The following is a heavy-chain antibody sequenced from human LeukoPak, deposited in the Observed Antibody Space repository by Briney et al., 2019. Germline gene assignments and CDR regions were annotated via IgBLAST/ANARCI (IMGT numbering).Heavy chain of an antibody. J-gene: IGHJ4*02. D-gene: IGHD6-13*01. Sequence: GGSLRLSRAASGGPFSSYWMSWVRQAPGKGLEWVANIKQDGSEKYYVDSVKGRFTVSGDNAKHSLYLPVNSLRVEDTAMYYCAKVAASGISPTDYWGQGTLVTVSS. CDR3: AKVAASGISPTDY. V-gene: IGHV3-7*01. CDR1: GGPFSSYW. CDR2: IKQDGSEK.